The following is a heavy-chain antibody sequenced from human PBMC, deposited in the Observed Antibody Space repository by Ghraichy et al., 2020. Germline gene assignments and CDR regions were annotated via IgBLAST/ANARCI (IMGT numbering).Heavy chain of an antibody. CDR3: SRTAMASHYYYYYGMDV. V-gene: IGHV4-31*03. Sequence: SETLSLTCTVSGGSISSGGYYWSWIRQHPGKGLEWIGYIYYSGSTYYNPSLKSRVTISVDTSKNQFSLKLSSVTAADTAVYYCSRTAMASHYYYYYGMDVWGQGTTVTVS. CDR2: IYYSGST. CDR1: GGSISSGGYY. J-gene: IGHJ6*02. D-gene: IGHD5-18*01.